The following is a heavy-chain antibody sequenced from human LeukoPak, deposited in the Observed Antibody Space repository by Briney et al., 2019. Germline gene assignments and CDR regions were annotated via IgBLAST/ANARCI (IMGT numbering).Heavy chain of an antibody. Sequence: SETLSLTCAVYGGSFSGYYWSWIRQPPGKGLEWIGEINHSGSTNYNPSLKSRVTISVDTSKNQFSLKLSSVTAADTAVYYCARQRSSGWTRPFQHWGQGTLATVSS. V-gene: IGHV4-34*01. CDR3: ARQRSSGWTRPFQH. D-gene: IGHD6-19*01. CDR1: GGSFSGYY. CDR2: INHSGST. J-gene: IGHJ1*01.